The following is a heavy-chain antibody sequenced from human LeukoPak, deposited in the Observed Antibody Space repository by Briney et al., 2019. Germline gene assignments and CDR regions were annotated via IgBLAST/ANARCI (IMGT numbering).Heavy chain of an antibody. CDR2: ISSSSSYI. D-gene: IGHD6-13*01. V-gene: IGHV3-21*04. CDR3: ARGGPVPGYSSSFDY. CDR1: GFTFSSYS. Sequence: GGSLRLSCAASGFTFSSYSMNWVRQAPGKGLEWVSSISSSSSYIYYADSVKGRFTISRDNAKNSLYLQMNSLRAEDTAVYYCARGGPVPGYSSSFDYWGQGTLVTVSS. J-gene: IGHJ4*02.